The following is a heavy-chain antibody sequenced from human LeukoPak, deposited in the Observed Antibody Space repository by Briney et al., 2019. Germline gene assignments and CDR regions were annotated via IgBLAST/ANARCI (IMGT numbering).Heavy chain of an antibody. Sequence: GGSLRLSCAASGFTFSSFWMHWIRQAPGKGLVWVSRINRDASSTNYADSVKGRFTISRDNAKNTLYLQMNSLRAEDTAVYYCARGYNYGMDVWGQGTTVTVTS. CDR2: INRDASST. CDR1: GFTFSSFW. CDR3: ARGYNYGMDV. J-gene: IGHJ6*02. V-gene: IGHV3-74*01.